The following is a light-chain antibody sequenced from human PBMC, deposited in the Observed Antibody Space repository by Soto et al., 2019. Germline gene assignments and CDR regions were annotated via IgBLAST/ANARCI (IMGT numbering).Light chain of an antibody. V-gene: IGKV3-15*01. CDR1: QSVSSN. CDR3: QQFHHSPWT. Sequence: EIVMTQSPATLSLSPGERATLSCRVSQSVSSNLAWYQHKPGQPPSLLIYDASTRATGIPARFSGRGSGTEFTLTISSLQSEDFAVYYCQQFHHSPWTFGQGTKVEIK. CDR2: DAS. J-gene: IGKJ1*01.